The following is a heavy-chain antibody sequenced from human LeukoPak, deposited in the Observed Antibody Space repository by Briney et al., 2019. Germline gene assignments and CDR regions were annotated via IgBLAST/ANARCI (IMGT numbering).Heavy chain of an antibody. Sequence: GSLRLSCEVSGLTFSSYSMNWIRQPPGKGLEWIGEINHSGSTNYNPSLKSRVTISVDTSKNQFSLKLSSVTAADTAVYYCARGSSSGIANWFDPWGQGTLVTVSS. CDR1: GLTFSSYS. CDR3: ARGSSSGIANWFDP. J-gene: IGHJ5*02. D-gene: IGHD3-22*01. CDR2: INHSGST. V-gene: IGHV4-34*01.